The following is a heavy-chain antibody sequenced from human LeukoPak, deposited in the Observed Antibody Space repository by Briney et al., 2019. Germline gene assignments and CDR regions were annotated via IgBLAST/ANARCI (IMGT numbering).Heavy chain of an antibody. J-gene: IGHJ4*02. CDR2: MNPNSGNT. CDR3: ARGSYSYVRRFDY. V-gene: IGHV1-8*01. CDR1: GYTSTNYD. D-gene: IGHD5-18*01. Sequence: ASVKVSCKASGYTSTNYDINWVRQATGQGLEWMGWMNPNSGNTGYAQKFQGRVTMTRNTSISTAYMELSSLRSEDTAVYYCARGSYSYVRRFDYWGQGTLVTVSS.